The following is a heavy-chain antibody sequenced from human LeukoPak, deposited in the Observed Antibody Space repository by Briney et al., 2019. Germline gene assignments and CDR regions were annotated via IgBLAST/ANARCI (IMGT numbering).Heavy chain of an antibody. Sequence: GASVKVSCKASGYTFTSYAMHWVRQAPGQRLEWMGWINAGNGNTKYSQKFQGRVTITRDTSASTAYMELSSLRSEDTAVYYCARLYHYYGSGSYFGYWGQGTLVTVSS. CDR1: GYTFTSYA. J-gene: IGHJ4*02. V-gene: IGHV1-3*01. CDR3: ARLYHYYGSGSYFGY. CDR2: INAGNGNT. D-gene: IGHD3-10*01.